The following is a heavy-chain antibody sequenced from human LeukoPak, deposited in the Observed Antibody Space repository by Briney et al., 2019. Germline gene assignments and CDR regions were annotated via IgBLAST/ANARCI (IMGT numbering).Heavy chain of an antibody. CDR3: ARPSCSSTSCYRAFDP. Sequence: SETLSLTCTVSGGSISSYYWSWIRQPAGKGLEWIGRIYTSGSTNYNPSLKSRVTMSVDTSKNQFSLKLSSVTAADTAVYYCARPSCSSTSCYRAFDPWGQGTLVTVSS. CDR1: GGSISSYY. V-gene: IGHV4-4*07. J-gene: IGHJ5*02. D-gene: IGHD2-2*02. CDR2: IYTSGST.